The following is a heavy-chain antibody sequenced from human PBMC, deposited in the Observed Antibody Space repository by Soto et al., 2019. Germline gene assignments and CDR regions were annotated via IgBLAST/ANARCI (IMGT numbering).Heavy chain of an antibody. Sequence: GGSLSLSCSASGFTFSSYVMHWVGQASGKGLEYVSAISSNGGSTHYGDSVKGRFSISRDNSKNTLYLQMSSLRVEDTAVYYCVKGGGSYYVDYWGQGT. J-gene: IGHJ4*02. D-gene: IGHD1-26*01. CDR1: GFTFSSYV. V-gene: IGHV3-64D*06. CDR3: VKGGGSYYVDY. CDR2: ISSNGGST.